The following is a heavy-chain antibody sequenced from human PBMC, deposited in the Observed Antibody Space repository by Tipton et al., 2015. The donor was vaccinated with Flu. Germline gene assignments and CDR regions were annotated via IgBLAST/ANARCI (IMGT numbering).Heavy chain of an antibody. V-gene: IGHV3-7*01. CDR3: ARDGPPYSPTSGWFDP. Sequence: SLRLSCAASGFTFSDFWMSWARQAPGKGLEWVANIRQDGNEMYYEGSVKGRFTISRDNTKNSLYLQMNSLRADDTAVYFCARDGPPYSPTSGWFDPWGQGTLVTVSS. CDR1: GFTFSDFW. J-gene: IGHJ5*02. D-gene: IGHD1-26*01. CDR2: IRQDGNEM.